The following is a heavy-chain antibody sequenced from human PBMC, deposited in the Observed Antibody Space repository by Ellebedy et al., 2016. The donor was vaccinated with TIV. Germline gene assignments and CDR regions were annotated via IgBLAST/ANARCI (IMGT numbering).Heavy chain of an antibody. D-gene: IGHD3-10*01. CDR3: AKRVTMVREVITYYHYAMDV. J-gene: IGHJ6*02. V-gene: IGHV3-23*01. CDR2: LSASGGST. Sequence: GESLKISCVASGFTFSNYAMSWVRQAPGKGLDWVSSLSASGGSTYYAYSVKGRFTISRDNSKNTLYLQMNSLRGEDTAVYYCAKRVTMVREVITYYHYAMDVWGQGTTVTVSS. CDR1: GFTFSNYA.